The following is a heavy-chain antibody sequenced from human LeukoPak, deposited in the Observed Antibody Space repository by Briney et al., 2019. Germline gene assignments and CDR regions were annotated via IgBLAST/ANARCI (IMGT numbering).Heavy chain of an antibody. D-gene: IGHD3-10*01. CDR2: ISSNGGST. CDR1: GFTFSSYA. CDR3: AWELPRTDAFDI. V-gene: IGHV3-64D*06. Sequence: GGSLRLSCSASGFTFSSYAMHWVRQAPGKGLEYVSAISSNGGSTYYADSVKGRFTISRDNSKNTLYLQMSSLRAEDTAVYYCAWELPRTDAFDIWGQGTLVTVSS. J-gene: IGHJ3*02.